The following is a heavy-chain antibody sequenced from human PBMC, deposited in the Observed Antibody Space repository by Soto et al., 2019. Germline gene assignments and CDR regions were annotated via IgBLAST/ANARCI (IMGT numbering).Heavy chain of an antibody. V-gene: IGHV3-23*01. CDR1: GFTFSSYA. Sequence: PGGSLRLSCAASGFTFSSYAMSWVRQAPGKGLEWVSAISGSGGSTYYADSVKGRFTISRDNSKNTLYLQMNSLRAEDTAVYYCAKAASSYYDFWSGYYQDYYYYGMDVWGQGTTVTVSS. CDR2: ISGSGGST. D-gene: IGHD3-3*01. J-gene: IGHJ6*02. CDR3: AKAASSYYDFWSGYYQDYYYYGMDV.